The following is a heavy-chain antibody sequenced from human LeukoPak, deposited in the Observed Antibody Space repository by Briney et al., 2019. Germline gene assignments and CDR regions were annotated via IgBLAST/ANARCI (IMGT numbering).Heavy chain of an antibody. CDR2: INPSGGST. V-gene: IGHV1-46*01. CDR3: ARDGRAGRRFDY. J-gene: IGHJ4*02. CDR1: GYTFTSYY. D-gene: IGHD1-26*01. Sequence: GASVKVSCKASGYTFTSYYMHWVRQAPGQGLEWMGIINPSGGSTSYAQKFQGRVTMTRDMSTSTVYMELSSLRSEDTAVYYCARDGRAGRRFDYWGQGTLVTVSS.